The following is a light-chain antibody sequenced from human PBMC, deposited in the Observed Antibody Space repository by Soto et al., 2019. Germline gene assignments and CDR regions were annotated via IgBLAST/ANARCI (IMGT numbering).Light chain of an antibody. J-gene: IGKJ3*01. Sequence: EIVMTQSPATLSVSPGERATLSCRASQSVYNNLDWYQQKPGQAPRLLIYGASTRATGIPARFSGSGSGTEFTLTISSQQSEDFAVYCCQQYNNWPPVTFGPGTKVDI. CDR3: QQYNNWPPVT. V-gene: IGKV3-15*01. CDR1: QSVYNN. CDR2: GAS.